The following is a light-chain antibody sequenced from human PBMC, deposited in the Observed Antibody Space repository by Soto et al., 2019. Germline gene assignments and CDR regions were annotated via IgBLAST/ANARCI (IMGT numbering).Light chain of an antibody. J-gene: IGKJ1*01. CDR2: AAS. V-gene: IGKV1-39*01. Sequence: DVQRTPTQSYLAASVKSIDPITCRASQSISSYLNWYQRKPGKAPKLLIYAASSLQSGVPSRFSVSGSGTDFTLTISSLQPEYFATYYCQPSDSTPPTFGEGTKVAIK. CDR3: QPSDSTPPT. CDR1: QSISSY.